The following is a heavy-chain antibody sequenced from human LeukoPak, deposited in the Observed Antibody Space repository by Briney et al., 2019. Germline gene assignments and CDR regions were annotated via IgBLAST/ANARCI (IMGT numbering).Heavy chain of an antibody. CDR1: GYTFTDYY. CDR3: ARGHPAGMDV. J-gene: IGHJ6*02. CDR2: IIPILGIA. Sequence: GASVKVSCKASGYTFTDYYMYWVRQAPGQGLEWMGRIIPILGIANYAQKFQGRVTITADKSTSTAYMELSSLRSEDTAVYYCARGHPAGMDVWGQGTTVTVSS. V-gene: IGHV1-69*04.